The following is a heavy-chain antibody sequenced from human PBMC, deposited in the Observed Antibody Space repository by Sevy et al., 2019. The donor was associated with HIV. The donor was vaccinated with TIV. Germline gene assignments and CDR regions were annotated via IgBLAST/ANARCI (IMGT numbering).Heavy chain of an antibody. V-gene: IGHV2-5*01. CDR2: IYWNDDQ. CDR3: ADRGGVHYYDSSGYYTRAEYFEH. Sequence: SGPTLVNPTQTLTLTCTFSGFSLSTSGEGVGWIRQPPGKALEWLALIYWNDDQRYSPSLKSRLTITKETSNKQVVLTMTNMDPVDTATYYCADRGGVHYYDSSGYYTRAEYFEHWGQGTLVTVSS. D-gene: IGHD3-22*01. J-gene: IGHJ1*01. CDR1: GFSLSTSGEG.